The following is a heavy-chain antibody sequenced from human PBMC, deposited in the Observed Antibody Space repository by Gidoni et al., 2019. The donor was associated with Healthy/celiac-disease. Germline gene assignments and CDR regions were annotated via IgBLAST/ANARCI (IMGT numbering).Heavy chain of an antibody. Sequence: QVQLVQSAAEVKKPRASVKVSCKAAGSTFTSYAMHWVRQAPGQRLAWLGWINAGKGNTKYSQKFQGRVTITRDTSASTAYMELSSLRSEDTAVYYCARSSTMVQGVEGYDYYKDVWGKGTTVTVSS. J-gene: IGHJ6*03. CDR2: INAGKGNT. CDR3: ARSSTMVQGVEGYDYYKDV. D-gene: IGHD3-10*01. CDR1: GSTFTSYA. V-gene: IGHV1-3*01.